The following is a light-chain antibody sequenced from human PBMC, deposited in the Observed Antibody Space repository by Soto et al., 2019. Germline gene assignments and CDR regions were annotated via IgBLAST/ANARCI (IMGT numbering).Light chain of an antibody. CDR1: QGISSY. CDR3: QQYYSYPPTWT. CDR2: AAS. Sequence: AIRMTQSPSSLSASTGDRVTITCRASQGISSYLAWYQQIPGKAPKLLIYAASTLQSGVPSRFSGSGSGTDFTLTISCLQSEDFATYYCQQYYSYPPTWTFGQGTKVEIK. V-gene: IGKV1-8*01. J-gene: IGKJ1*01.